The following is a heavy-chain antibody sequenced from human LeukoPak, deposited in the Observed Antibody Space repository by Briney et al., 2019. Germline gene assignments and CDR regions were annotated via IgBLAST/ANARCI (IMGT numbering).Heavy chain of an antibody. D-gene: IGHD2-2*01. J-gene: IGHJ4*02. CDR2: ISSSGSTI. CDR1: GFTFSDYY. Sequence: PGGTLRLSCAASGFTFSDYYMSWIRQAPGKGLEWVSYISSSGSTIYYADSVKGRFTISRDNAKNSLYLQMNSLRAEDTAVYYCARKEVVPAAMGLDYWGQGTLVTVSS. V-gene: IGHV3-11*01. CDR3: ARKEVVPAAMGLDY.